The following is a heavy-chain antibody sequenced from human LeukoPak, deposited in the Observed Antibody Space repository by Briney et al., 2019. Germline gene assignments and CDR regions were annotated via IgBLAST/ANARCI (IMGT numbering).Heavy chain of an antibody. CDR2: IYHSGTT. CDR1: GDSISSYY. V-gene: IGHV4-59*01. D-gene: IGHD1-26*01. CDR3: ARNIVGPRQVDY. Sequence: SETLSLTCTVSGDSISSYYWSWIRQPPGKGLEWIGYIYHSGTTNYNPSLKGRVTISVDTSKSQFSLKLSSVTAADTAIYYCARNIVGPRQVDYWGQGTLVTVSS. J-gene: IGHJ4*02.